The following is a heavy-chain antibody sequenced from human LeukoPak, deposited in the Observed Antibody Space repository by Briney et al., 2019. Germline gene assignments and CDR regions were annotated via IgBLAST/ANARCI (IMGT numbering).Heavy chain of an antibody. CDR3: ARTERWLHWDY. Sequence: SVTLSLTCTGSGGSISSSSYYWGWARQPPGQGLEWIGWIGYISNSGGTNYTPSLKSRVTISLDTSKNQLSLKLTSVTAADTAVYYCARTERWLHWDYWGQGTLVTVSS. CDR2: ISNSGGT. V-gene: IGHV4-61*05. J-gene: IGHJ4*02. D-gene: IGHD5-24*01. CDR1: GGSISSSSYY.